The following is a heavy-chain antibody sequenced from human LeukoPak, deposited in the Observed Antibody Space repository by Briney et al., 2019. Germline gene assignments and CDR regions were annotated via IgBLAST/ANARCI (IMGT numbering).Heavy chain of an antibody. V-gene: IGHV4-59*08. J-gene: IGHJ4*02. CDR2: IFHSGST. D-gene: IGHD3-22*01. Sequence: PSETLSLTCTVSNGSIGSYYWTWIRQPPGKGLEWIGYIFHSGSTKYNPSLKSRVTISVDTSKNQFSLKLTSITAADTAVYYCARRRIYYHFDYWGQGTLVTVSS. CDR3: ARRRIYYHFDY. CDR1: NGSIGSYY.